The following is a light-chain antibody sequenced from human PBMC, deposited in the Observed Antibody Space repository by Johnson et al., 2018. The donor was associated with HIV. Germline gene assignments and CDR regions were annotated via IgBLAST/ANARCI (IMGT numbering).Light chain of an antibody. J-gene: IGLJ1*01. Sequence: QPVLTQPPSVSAAPGQKVTISCSGSSSNIGNNYVSWYQQLPGTAPKLLIYENKKRPSGIADRFSASKSGTSATLDITGLQTGDEADYYCGAWDSGLTAHFFFGSGTTITVL. CDR1: SSNIGNNY. CDR3: GAWDSGLTAHFF. V-gene: IGLV1-51*01. CDR2: ENK.